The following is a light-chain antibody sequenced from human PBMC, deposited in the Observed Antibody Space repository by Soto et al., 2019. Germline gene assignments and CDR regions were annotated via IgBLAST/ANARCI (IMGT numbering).Light chain of an antibody. CDR2: EVS. CDR3: SSYAGSNNVV. CDR1: SSDVGGYNY. J-gene: IGLJ2*01. Sequence: QSALTQPPSASGSPGQSVTISCTGTSSDVGGYNYVSWYQQHPGKAPKLTFYEVSKRPSGVPYRFSGSKSGNTASLTVSGLQAEDEADYYCSSYAGSNNVVFGGGTKLTVL. V-gene: IGLV2-8*01.